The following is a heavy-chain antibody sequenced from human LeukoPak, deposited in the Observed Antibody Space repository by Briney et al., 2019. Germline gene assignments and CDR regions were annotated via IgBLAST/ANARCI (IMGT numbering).Heavy chain of an antibody. J-gene: IGHJ4*02. V-gene: IGHV3-53*01. D-gene: IGHD3-22*01. Sequence: PTGGSLRLSCAASGFTVSSNYMSWVRQAPGKGLEWVSVIYSGGSTYYADSVKGRFTISRDNSKNTLYLQMNSLRAEDTAVYYCARDMNPTYYYDSSGYYPDLDYWGQGTLVTVSS. CDR3: ARDMNPTYYYDSSGYYPDLDY. CDR1: GFTVSSNY. CDR2: IYSGGST.